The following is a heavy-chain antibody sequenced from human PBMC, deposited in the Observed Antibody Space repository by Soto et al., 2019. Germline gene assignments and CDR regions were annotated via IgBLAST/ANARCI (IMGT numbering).Heavy chain of an antibody. V-gene: IGHV3-74*01. J-gene: IGHJ6*02. D-gene: IGHD3-16*01. CDR3: ARVYYDYADYYYGMDV. CDR1: GFTFSSYW. CDR2: INSDGSST. Sequence: GGSLRLSCAASGFTFSSYWMHWVRQAPGKGLVWVSRINSDGSSTSYADSVKGRFTISRDNAKNTLYLQMNSLRAEDTAVYYCARVYYDYADYYYGMDVWGQGTTVTVSS.